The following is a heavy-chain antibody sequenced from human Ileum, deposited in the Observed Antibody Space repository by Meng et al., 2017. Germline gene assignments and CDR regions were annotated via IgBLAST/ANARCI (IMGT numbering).Heavy chain of an antibody. V-gene: IGHV4-31*01. Sequence: QVQWQESGPGLGKPSQTLSLTCTVSGGSISCGGFYWSWIRQHPGKGLEWIGYIYSSGSTYYNPSLKSLVSISVDTSKNQFSLKLSSVTAADTAVYYCARGPGRGSGSGSFDYWGQGTLVTVSS. J-gene: IGHJ4*02. D-gene: IGHD3-10*01. CDR3: ARGPGRGSGSGSFDY. CDR2: IYSSGST. CDR1: GGSISCGGFY.